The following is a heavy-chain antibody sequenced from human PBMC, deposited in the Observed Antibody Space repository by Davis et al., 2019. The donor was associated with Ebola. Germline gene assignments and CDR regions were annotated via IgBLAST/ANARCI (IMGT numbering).Heavy chain of an antibody. J-gene: IGHJ3*02. CDR3: ARENYDFWSGYAFDI. D-gene: IGHD3-3*01. V-gene: IGHV4-4*07. Sequence: PSETLSLTCTVSGGSISSYYWSWIRQPAGKGLEWIGRIYTSGSTNYNPSLKSRVTMSVDTSKNQFSLKLSSVTAADTAVYYCARENYDFWSGYAFDIWGQGTMVTVSS. CDR1: GGSISSYY. CDR2: IYTSGST.